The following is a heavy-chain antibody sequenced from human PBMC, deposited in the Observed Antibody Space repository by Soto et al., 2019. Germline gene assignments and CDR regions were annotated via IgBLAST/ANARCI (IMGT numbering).Heavy chain of an antibody. J-gene: IGHJ6*02. CDR3: ARANGYYGSGSSPNPRRYYYYYYGMDV. D-gene: IGHD3-10*01. CDR1: GFTFDDYA. V-gene: IGHV3-48*04. Sequence: PGGSLRLSCAASGFTFDDYAMHWVRQVPGKGLEWVSHITWISSTIYYADSVKGRFTISRDNAKNSLYLQMNSLRAEDTAVYYCARANGYYGSGSSPNPRRYYYYYYGMDVWGQGTTVTVSS. CDR2: ITWISSTI.